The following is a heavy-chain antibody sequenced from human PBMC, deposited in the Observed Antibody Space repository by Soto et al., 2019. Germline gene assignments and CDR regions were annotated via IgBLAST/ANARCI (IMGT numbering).Heavy chain of an antibody. CDR2: TRNKANSYTT. J-gene: IGHJ3*01. V-gene: IGHV3-72*01. CDR3: ARVNIGRDGYNVV. D-gene: IGHD5-12*01. Sequence: GGSLRLSCAASGFTFSSYGMHWVRQAPRKGLEWVGRTRNKANSYTTEYAASVKGRFTISRDDSKNSLYLQMNSLKTEDTAVYYGARVNIGRDGYNVVWGQGTMVTVSS. CDR1: GFTFSSYG.